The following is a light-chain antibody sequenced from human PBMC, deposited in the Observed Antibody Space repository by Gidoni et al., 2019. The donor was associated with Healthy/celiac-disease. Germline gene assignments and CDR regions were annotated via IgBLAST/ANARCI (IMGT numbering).Light chain of an antibody. Sequence: DIVLTQSPGTLSLSPGERATLSCRASQSVSSSYFAGYQQKPGQAPRPLIYGASSRATGIPDSFSGSGSGTDFTLTISRLEPEDFAVYYCQQYGSSPPLTFGGGTKVEIK. V-gene: IGKV3-20*01. CDR1: QSVSSSY. CDR2: GAS. J-gene: IGKJ4*01. CDR3: QQYGSSPPLT.